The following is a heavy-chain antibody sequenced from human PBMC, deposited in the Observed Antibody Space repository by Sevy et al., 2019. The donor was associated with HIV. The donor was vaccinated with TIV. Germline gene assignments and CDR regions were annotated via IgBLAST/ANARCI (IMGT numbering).Heavy chain of an antibody. J-gene: IGHJ3*02. V-gene: IGHV3-23*01. CDR3: AKALLWFGEFADAFDI. CDR1: GFTFSSYA. Sequence: GGSLRLPCAASGFTFSSYAMSWVRQAPGKGLEWVSAISGSGGSTYYADSVKGRFTISRDNSKNTLYLQMNSLRAEDTAVYYCAKALLWFGEFADAFDIWGQWTMVTVSS. CDR2: ISGSGGST. D-gene: IGHD3-10*01.